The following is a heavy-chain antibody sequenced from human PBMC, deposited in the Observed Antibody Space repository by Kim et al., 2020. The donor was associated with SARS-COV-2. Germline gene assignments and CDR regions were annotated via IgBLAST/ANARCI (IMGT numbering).Heavy chain of an antibody. CDR2: T. D-gene: IGHD6-13*01. V-gene: IGHV3-64D*06. J-gene: IGHJ4*02. CDR3: VKDKRQRFDY. Sequence: TDSAAXVRGXFTISRDKSKNTLYLQMSSLRAEDTAVYYCVKDKRQRFDYWCQGTLVTVSS.